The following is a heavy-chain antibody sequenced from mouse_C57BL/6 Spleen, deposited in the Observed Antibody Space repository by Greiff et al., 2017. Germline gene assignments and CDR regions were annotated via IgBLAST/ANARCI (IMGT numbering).Heavy chain of an antibody. D-gene: IGHD1-3*01. CDR3: ARSNITAVLYWYFDD. CDR2: ILPGSGST. CDR1: GYTFTGYW. J-gene: IGHJ1*03. V-gene: IGHV1-9*01. Sequence: QVQLQQSGAELMKPGASVKLSCKATGYTFTGYWIEWVKQRPGHGLEWIGEILPGSGSTNYNEKFKGKATFTADISSNTAYMQLCSLPTEASAIYYCARSNITAVLYWYFDDWGTGTTVTVSS.